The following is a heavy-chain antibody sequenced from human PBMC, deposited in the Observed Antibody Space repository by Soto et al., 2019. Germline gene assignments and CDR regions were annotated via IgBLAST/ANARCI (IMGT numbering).Heavy chain of an antibody. CDR3: AGPPPSSTSIYDAFDI. D-gene: IGHD2-2*01. CDR1: GYTFTSYY. J-gene: IGHJ3*02. CDR2: INPSGGST. Sequence: QVQLVQSGAEVKKPGASVKVSCKASGYTFTSYYMHWVRQAPGQGLEWMGIINPSGGSTSYAQKFQGGVTMTRDTPTSTVYMELSSLRSEDTAVYYCAGPPPSSTSIYDAFDIWGQGTMVTVSS. V-gene: IGHV1-46*01.